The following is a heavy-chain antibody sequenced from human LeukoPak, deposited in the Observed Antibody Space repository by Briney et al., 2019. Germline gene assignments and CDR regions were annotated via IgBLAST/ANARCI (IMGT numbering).Heavy chain of an antibody. CDR2: MNPNSGNT. V-gene: IGHV1-8*03. J-gene: IGHJ4*02. Sequence: ASVKVSCKASGYTFTDYYLHWVRQAPGQGLEWMGWMNPNSGNTGYAQKFQGRVTITRNTSISTAYMELSSLRSEDTAVYYCARTEYSSSGDFDYWGQGTLVTVSS. CDR1: GYTFTDYY. D-gene: IGHD6-6*01. CDR3: ARTEYSSSGDFDY.